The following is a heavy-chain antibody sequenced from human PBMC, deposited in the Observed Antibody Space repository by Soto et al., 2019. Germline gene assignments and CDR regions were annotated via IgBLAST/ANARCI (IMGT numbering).Heavy chain of an antibody. CDR2: ISAYNGNT. CDR1: GYTFTSYG. Sequence: ASVKVSCKASGYTFTSYGISWVRQAPGQGLEWMGWISAYNGNTNYAQKLQGRVTMTTDTSTSTAYMELRSLRSDDTAVYYCARVRYYDILTGYYIHAFDIWGQGTMVTVSS. D-gene: IGHD3-9*01. V-gene: IGHV1-18*01. CDR3: ARVRYYDILTGYYIHAFDI. J-gene: IGHJ3*02.